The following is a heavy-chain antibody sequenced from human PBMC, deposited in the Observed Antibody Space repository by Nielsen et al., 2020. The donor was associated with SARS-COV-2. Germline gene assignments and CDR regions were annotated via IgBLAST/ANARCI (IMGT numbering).Heavy chain of an antibody. CDR1: GFTFSSYS. D-gene: IGHD6-13*01. CDR3: AREGVAAAGCFDY. J-gene: IGHJ4*02. V-gene: IGHV3-21*01. CDR2: ISSSSSYI. Sequence: GGSLRLSCAASGFTFSSYSMNWVRQAPGKGLEWVSSISSSSSYIYYADSVKGRFTISRDNAKNSLYLQMNSLRAEDTAVYYCAREGVAAAGCFDYWGQGTLVTVSS.